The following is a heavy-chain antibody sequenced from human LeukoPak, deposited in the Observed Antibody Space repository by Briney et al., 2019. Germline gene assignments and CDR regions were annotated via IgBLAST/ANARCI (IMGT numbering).Heavy chain of an antibody. CDR3: ARDLGVPAAEYYYYYGMDV. Sequence: PGGSLRLSCAASGFTFSSYWMNWARQAPGKGLEWVASINHNGNVNYYVDSVKGRFTISRDNAKNSLYLQMSNLRAEDTAVYYCARDLGVPAAEYYYYYGMDVWGQGTAVTVSS. J-gene: IGHJ6*02. V-gene: IGHV3-7*03. CDR1: GFTFSSYW. CDR2: INHNGNVN. D-gene: IGHD2-2*01.